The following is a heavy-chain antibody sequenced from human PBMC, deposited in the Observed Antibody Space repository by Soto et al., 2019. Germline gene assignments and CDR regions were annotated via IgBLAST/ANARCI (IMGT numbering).Heavy chain of an antibody. CDR1: GFTFSSYA. D-gene: IGHD6-25*01. V-gene: IGHV3-23*01. Sequence: EVQLLESGGGLVQPGGSLRLSCAASGFTFSSYAMSWVRQAPGKGLEWVSAISASGNTPYYADSVKGRFTISRDNSKNTLYLQMNSLRAEDTAVYYCVKKFSGNNAAFDIWGPGTMVTVSS. J-gene: IGHJ3*02. CDR3: VKKFSGNNAAFDI. CDR2: ISASGNTP.